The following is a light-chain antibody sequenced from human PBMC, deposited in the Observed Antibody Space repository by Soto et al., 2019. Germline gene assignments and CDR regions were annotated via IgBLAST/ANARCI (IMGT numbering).Light chain of an antibody. V-gene: IGKV1-27*01. CDR2: AAY. CDR1: QGISNY. CDR3: QTYNSAPRT. Sequence: DFQMTQSPSSMSASVGDRFAISCLASQGISNYLAWYQQKPGKVPKLLIYAAYTLQSGFPSRFSGSGSGTDFTITISSLQPEDVATYYCQTYNSAPRTVGPGTRLEIK. J-gene: IGKJ5*01.